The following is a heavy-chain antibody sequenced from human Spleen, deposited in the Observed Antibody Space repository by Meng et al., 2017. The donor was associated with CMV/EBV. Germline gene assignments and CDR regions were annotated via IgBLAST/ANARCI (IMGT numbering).Heavy chain of an antibody. V-gene: IGHV1-2*02. J-gene: IGHJ4*02. D-gene: IGHD4-17*01. CDR1: GYTFTGYY. CDR2: IDPNSDGP. Sequence: ASVKVSCKASGYTFTGYYIHWVRQAPGQGLEWMGWIDPNSDGPNYAQKFQGRVTLTRDTSISTAYMELRRLRSDDTAVYFCARDQVGIDYGDKGPIDFWGQGTLVTVSS. CDR3: ARDQVGIDYGDKGPIDF.